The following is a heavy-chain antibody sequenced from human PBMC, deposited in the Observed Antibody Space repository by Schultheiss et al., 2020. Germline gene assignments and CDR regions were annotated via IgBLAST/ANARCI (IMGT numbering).Heavy chain of an antibody. V-gene: IGHV3-33*05. CDR2: ISYDGSNK. CDR1: GFTLSSHV. Sequence: WGSLRLSCAASGFTLSSHVMHWVRQAPGKGLEWVAVISYDGSNKYYADSVKGRFTISRDNYKNTLYLQMNSLRAEDTAVYYCARICGGDCYSLDYWGQGTLVTVSS. D-gene: IGHD2-21*02. CDR3: ARICGGDCYSLDY. J-gene: IGHJ4*02.